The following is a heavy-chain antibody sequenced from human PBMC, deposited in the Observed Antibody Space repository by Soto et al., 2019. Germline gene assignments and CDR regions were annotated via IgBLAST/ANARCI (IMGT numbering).Heavy chain of an antibody. Sequence: SETLSLTCAVYGGSFSGYYWSWIRQPPGKGLEWIGEINHSGSTNYNPSLKSRVTISVDTSKNQFSLKLSSVTAADTAVYYCARGNSPAAADSGSWFDPWGQGTLVTVSS. D-gene: IGHD6-13*01. J-gene: IGHJ5*02. CDR3: ARGNSPAAADSGSWFDP. CDR1: GGSFSGYY. V-gene: IGHV4-34*01. CDR2: INHSGST.